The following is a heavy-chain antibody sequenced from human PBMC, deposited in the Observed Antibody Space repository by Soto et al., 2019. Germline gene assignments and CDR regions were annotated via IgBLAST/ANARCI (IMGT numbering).Heavy chain of an antibody. CDR3: ARHWEAITIFGVVTMDYYYYGMDV. CDR1: GYSFTSYW. Sequence: PGESLKISCKGSGYSFTSYWISWVRQMPGKGLEWMGRIDPSDSYTNYSPSFQGHVTISADKSISTAYLQWSSLKASDTAMYYCARHWEAITIFGVVTMDYYYYGMDVWGQGTTVTVSS. D-gene: IGHD3-3*01. V-gene: IGHV5-10-1*01. J-gene: IGHJ6*02. CDR2: IDPSDSYT.